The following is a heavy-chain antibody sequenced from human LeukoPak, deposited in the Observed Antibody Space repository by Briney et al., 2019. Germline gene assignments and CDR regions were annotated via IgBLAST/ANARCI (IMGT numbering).Heavy chain of an antibody. D-gene: IGHD3-3*01. J-gene: IGHJ4*02. CDR3: ASGDFWSGIDY. CDR2: IYHSGIT. CDR1: GGSISSGGYS. V-gene: IGHV4-30-2*01. Sequence: SQTLSLTCAVSGGSISSGGYSWSWIRQPPGKGLEWIGYIYHSGITYYNPSLKSRVTISVDRSKNQFSLKLSSVTAADTAVYYCASGDFWSGIDYWGQGTLVTVSS.